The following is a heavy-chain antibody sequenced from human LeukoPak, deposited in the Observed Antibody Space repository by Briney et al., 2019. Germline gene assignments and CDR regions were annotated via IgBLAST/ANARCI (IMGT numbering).Heavy chain of an antibody. D-gene: IGHD2-2*01. CDR2: IYYSGST. CDR1: GGSISSYY. V-gene: IGHV4-59*01. CDR3: ARVDGYQLLL. J-gene: IGHJ4*02. Sequence: PSETLSLTRTVSGGSISSYYWSWIRQPPGKGLEWIGYIYYSGSTNYNPSLKSRVTISVDTSKNQFSLKLSSVTAADTAVYYCARVDGYQLLLWGQGTLVTVSS.